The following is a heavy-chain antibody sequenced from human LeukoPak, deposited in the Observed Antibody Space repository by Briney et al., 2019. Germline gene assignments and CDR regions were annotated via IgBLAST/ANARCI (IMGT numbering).Heavy chain of an antibody. D-gene: IGHD4-17*01. CDR3: ARVLQGATVTTGRGAFDI. CDR2: IYYSGGT. Sequence: SETLSLTCSVSGGSISNYYWTWIRQPPGKGLEWIAYIYYSGGTSYNPSLKSRVTISVDTSKNQFSLKLSFVTAADTAVYYCARVLQGATVTTGRGAFDIWGQGTMVTVSS. J-gene: IGHJ3*02. V-gene: IGHV4-59*01. CDR1: GGSISNYY.